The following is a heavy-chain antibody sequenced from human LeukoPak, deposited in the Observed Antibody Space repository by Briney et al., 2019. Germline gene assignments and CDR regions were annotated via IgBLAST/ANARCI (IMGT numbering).Heavy chain of an antibody. V-gene: IGHV3-23*01. J-gene: IGHJ4*02. CDR3: AKDMRLYSSGWYLDY. CDR1: AFTFSSYA. CDR2: ISVSGDST. D-gene: IGHD6-19*01. Sequence: GGSLRLSCAASAFTFSSYAMSWVRQAPGEGLEWVSAISVSGDSTYYADSVKGRFTISRDNSKNTLYLQMNSLRAEDTAVYYCAKDMRLYSSGWYLDYWGQGTLVTVSS.